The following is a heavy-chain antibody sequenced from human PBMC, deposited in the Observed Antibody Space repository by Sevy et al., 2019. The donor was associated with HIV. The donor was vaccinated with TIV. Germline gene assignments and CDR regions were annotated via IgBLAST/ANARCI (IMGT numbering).Heavy chain of an antibody. Sequence: SETLSLTCTVSGGSISSSSYYWNWIRQPPGKGLERIGSIYYTGSTYYKPSLKSRVTISKDTSKNQFSLKLTSVTAADTAVYYCARPEGLQLNYAMDVWGQGTTVTVSS. CDR1: GGSISSSSYY. CDR2: IYYTGST. V-gene: IGHV4-39*01. CDR3: ARPEGLQLNYAMDV. D-gene: IGHD3-3*01. J-gene: IGHJ6*02.